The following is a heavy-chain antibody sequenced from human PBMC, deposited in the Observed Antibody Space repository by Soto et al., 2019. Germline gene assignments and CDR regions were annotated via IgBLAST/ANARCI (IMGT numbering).Heavy chain of an antibody. CDR3: SKFGSGSYNEK. D-gene: IGHD3-10*01. CDR1: GFTFSSYG. V-gene: IGHV3-30*18. Sequence: GGSLRLSCAASGFTFSSYGLHWVRQAPGKGLEWVAAISYDGKTENYADSVKGRFTISRDNSENTLYLQMNSLRAEDTAVYYCSKFGSGSYNEKWGQGTLVTVSS. CDR2: ISYDGKTE. J-gene: IGHJ4*02.